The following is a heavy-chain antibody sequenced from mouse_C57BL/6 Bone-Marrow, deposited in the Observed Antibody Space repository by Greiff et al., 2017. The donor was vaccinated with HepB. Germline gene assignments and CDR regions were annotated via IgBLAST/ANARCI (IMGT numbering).Heavy chain of an antibody. CDR2: ISYDGSN. CDR3: ARDTIYDGYYGFDY. CDR1: GYSITSGYY. V-gene: IGHV3-6*01. Sequence: EVQLQESGPGLVKPSQSLSLTCSVTGYSITSGYYWNWIRQFPGNKLEWMGYISYDGSNNYNPSLKNRISITRDTSKNQFFLKLNSVTTEDTATYYCARDTIYDGYYGFDYWGQGTTLTVSS. D-gene: IGHD2-3*01. J-gene: IGHJ2*01.